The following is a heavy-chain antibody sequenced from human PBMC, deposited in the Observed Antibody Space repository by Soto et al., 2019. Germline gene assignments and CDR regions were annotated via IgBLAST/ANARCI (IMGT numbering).Heavy chain of an antibody. J-gene: IGHJ5*01. Sequence: QVQLQQSGPGLVKPSQTLSLTCAISGDSVSTNDATWDWIRQSPSRGLEWLGRTYYRARWQTDYAASVKSPISLNPATSTNQVSLHLNSVTPDDTAVYYCARLIGNSWLDSWGQGTLVTVSS. CDR3: ARLIGNSWLDS. D-gene: IGHD3-16*01. CDR1: GDSVSTNDAT. V-gene: IGHV6-1*01. CDR2: TYYRARWQT.